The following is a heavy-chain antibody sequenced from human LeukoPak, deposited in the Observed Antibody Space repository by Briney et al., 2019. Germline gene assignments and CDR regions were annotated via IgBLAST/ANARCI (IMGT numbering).Heavy chain of an antibody. V-gene: IGHV3-21*01. CDR2: ISSSSSYI. CDR3: ARVVVGAFDI. CDR1: GFTFSSYS. Sequence: GGSLRLSCAASGFTFSSYSMNWVRQAPGKGLEWVSSISSSSSYIYYADSVKGRFTISRDNAKNSLYMQMNSLRAEDTAVYYCARVVVGAFDIWGQGTMVTVSS. J-gene: IGHJ3*02. D-gene: IGHD2-15*01.